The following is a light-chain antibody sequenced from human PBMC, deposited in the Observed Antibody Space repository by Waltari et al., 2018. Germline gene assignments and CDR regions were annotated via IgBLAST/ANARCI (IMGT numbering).Light chain of an antibody. V-gene: IGLV1-51*02. J-gene: IGLJ7*01. Sequence: QSVLTQPPSVSAAPGQRVTISCSGGSSNIGKNYVSWYRQFPGTAPKLPIYENTERPAGVAARFAGSTSGTSASLDITGLQAADEADYYCGTWDSSLSGAVFGGGTHLTVL. CDR3: GTWDSSLSGAV. CDR2: ENT. CDR1: SSNIGKNY.